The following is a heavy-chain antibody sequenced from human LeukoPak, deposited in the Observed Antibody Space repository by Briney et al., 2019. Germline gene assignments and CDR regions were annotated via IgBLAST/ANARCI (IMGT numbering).Heavy chain of an antibody. D-gene: IGHD3-3*01. Sequence: ASVKVSCKASGYTFTSYYMHWVRQAPGQGLEWMGIINPSGGSTSYAQKFQGRVTMTRDTSTSTVYMELSSLRSEDTAVYYCAKVRFLEWLSHDYYGMDVWGQGTTVTVSS. V-gene: IGHV1-46*01. CDR1: GYTFTSYY. J-gene: IGHJ6*02. CDR3: AKVRFLEWLSHDYYGMDV. CDR2: INPSGGST.